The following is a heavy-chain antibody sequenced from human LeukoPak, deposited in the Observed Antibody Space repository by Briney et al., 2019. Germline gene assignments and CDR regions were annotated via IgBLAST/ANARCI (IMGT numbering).Heavy chain of an antibody. D-gene: IGHD3-10*01. CDR1: GGSLSSSNW. J-gene: IGHJ3*02. V-gene: IGHV4-4*02. Sequence: PSETLSLTCAVSGGSLSSSNWWSWVRQPPGKGLEWIGEIYHSGSTNYNPSLKSRVTISVDKSKNQFSLKLSSVTAADTAVYYCARSDPYYYGSGSKITDAFDIWGQGTMVTVSS. CDR3: ARSDPYYYGSGSKITDAFDI. CDR2: IYHSGST.